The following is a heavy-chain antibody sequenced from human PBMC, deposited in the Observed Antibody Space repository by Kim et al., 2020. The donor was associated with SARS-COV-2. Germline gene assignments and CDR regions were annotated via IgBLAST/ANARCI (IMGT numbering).Heavy chain of an antibody. V-gene: IGHV1-69*04. Sequence: SVKVSCKASGGTFSRYAINWVRQAPGQGLEWMGRITPILDKTHYAQNFQGRVTITADKSTSTAYMELTSLRSEDTAVYYCGRVASYEILTGPFDFWGQGTLVTVSS. CDR1: GGTFSRYA. CDR2: ITPILDKT. D-gene: IGHD3-9*01. CDR3: GRVASYEILTGPFDF. J-gene: IGHJ4*02.